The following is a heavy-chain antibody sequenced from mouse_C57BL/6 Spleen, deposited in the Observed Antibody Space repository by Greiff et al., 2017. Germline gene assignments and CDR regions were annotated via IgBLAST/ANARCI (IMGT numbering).Heavy chain of an antibody. Sequence: QVQLQQSGTELVKPGASVKLSCKASGYTFTSYWMHWVKQRPGQGLEWIGNINPSNGGTNYNEKFKSKATLTVDKSSSTAYMQLSSLTSEDSAVYYCARLIYYYGSSLLYFDVWGTGTTVTVSS. CDR2: INPSNGGT. J-gene: IGHJ1*03. D-gene: IGHD1-1*01. V-gene: IGHV1-53*01. CDR3: ARLIYYYGSSLLYFDV. CDR1: GYTFTSYW.